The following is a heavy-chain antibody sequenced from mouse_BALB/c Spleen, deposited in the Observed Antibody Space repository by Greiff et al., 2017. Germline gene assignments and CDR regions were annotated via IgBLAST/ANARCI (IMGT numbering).Heavy chain of an antibody. D-gene: IGHD2-14*01. CDR2: ISYSGST. J-gene: IGHJ3*01. V-gene: IGHV3-2*02. Sequence: EVKLLESGPGLVKPSQSLSLTCTVTGYSITRDYAWNWIRQFPGNKLEWMGYISYSGSTSYNPSLKSRISITRDTSKNQFFLQLNSVTTEDTATYYCARDDGYDAWFAYWGQGTLVTVSA. CDR3: ARDDGYDAWFAY. CDR1: GYSITRDYA.